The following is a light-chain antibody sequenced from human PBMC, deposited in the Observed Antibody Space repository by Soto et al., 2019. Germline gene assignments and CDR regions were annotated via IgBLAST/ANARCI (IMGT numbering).Light chain of an antibody. J-gene: IGKJ1*01. CDR1: QSISTY. Sequence: DIQMNQSPSSLSASGGDRVTVTCRASQSISTYVNWYQHKPGKAPKVVIYAASTLPSGVPSRFSGSGSGTDFTLTINNLQPDDIATYYCQQNYRAPWTFGHGTKVDIK. CDR2: AAS. V-gene: IGKV1-39*01. CDR3: QQNYRAPWT.